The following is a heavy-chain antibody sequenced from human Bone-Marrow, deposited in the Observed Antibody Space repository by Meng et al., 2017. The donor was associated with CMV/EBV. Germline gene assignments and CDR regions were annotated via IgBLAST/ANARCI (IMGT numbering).Heavy chain of an antibody. CDR3: ARDCSSSGCAPEVLYYYYYYGMDV. CDR2: INPNSGDT. D-gene: IGHD2-2*01. Sequence: ASVKVSCKASGYTFTGDYMHWVRQAPGQGLEWMGLINPNSGDTTFAQKFQGRVTMTRDTSISTAYMELSSLRSDDTAVYYCARDCSSSGCAPEVLYYYYYYGMDVWGQGTTVTVYS. CDR1: GYTFTGDY. V-gene: IGHV1-2*02. J-gene: IGHJ6*02.